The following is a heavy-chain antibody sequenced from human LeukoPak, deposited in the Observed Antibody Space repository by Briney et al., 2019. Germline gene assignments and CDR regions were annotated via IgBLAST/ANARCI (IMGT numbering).Heavy chain of an antibody. CDR3: ARPPHYYDTSGYSV. CDR2: VSNIETT. J-gene: IGHJ4*02. V-gene: IGHV4-61*01. Sequence: PSETLSLTCTVSGYSISSGYYWGWIRQPPGKRLEWIGYVSNIETTNYNPSLKSRVTISVDTSKNQFSLRLNSVTAADTAVYYCARPPHYYDTSGYSVWGQGTLVTVSS. CDR1: GYSISSGYY. D-gene: IGHD3-22*01.